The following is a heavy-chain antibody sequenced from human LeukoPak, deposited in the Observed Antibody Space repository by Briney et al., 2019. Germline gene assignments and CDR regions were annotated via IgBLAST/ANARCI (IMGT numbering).Heavy chain of an antibody. CDR1: GGSISSGSYY. D-gene: IGHD2-2*01. J-gene: IGHJ3*02. CDR3: ARAPITGYCSSTSCYARGAFDI. V-gene: IGHV4-61*02. CDR2: IYTSGST. Sequence: SETLSLTCTVSGGSISSGSYYWSWIRQPAGKGLERIGRIYTSGSTNYNPSLKSRVTISVDTSKNQFSLKLSSVTAADTAMYYCARAPITGYCSSTSCYARGAFDIWGQGTMVTVSS.